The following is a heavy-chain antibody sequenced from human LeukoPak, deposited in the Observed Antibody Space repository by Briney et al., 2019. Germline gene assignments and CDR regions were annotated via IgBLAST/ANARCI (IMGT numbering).Heavy chain of an antibody. Sequence: SVKVSCKASGGTFSSYAIRWVRQAPGQGLEWMGGIIPIFGTANYAQKFQGRVTITADESTSTAYMELSSLRSEDTAVYYCASQVNVEDFYYFDYWGQGTLVTVSS. J-gene: IGHJ4*02. CDR3: ASQVNVEDFYYFDY. D-gene: IGHD1-1*01. V-gene: IGHV1-69*13. CDR2: IIPIFGTA. CDR1: GGTFSSYA.